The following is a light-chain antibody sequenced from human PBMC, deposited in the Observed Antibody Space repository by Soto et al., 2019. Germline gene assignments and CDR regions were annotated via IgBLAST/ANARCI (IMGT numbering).Light chain of an antibody. V-gene: IGLV1-44*01. Sequence: QSVLTQPPSASATPGQGVTVSCSGGDSNIGSTAVNWYPQLPGTAPKLLIYSSNQRPSGVPDRISGSKSGTSASLAISGLQSEDEADYYCAAWDDDLHVWLFGGGTKLTVL. CDR1: DSNIGSTA. CDR2: SSN. CDR3: AAWDDDLHVWL. J-gene: IGLJ3*02.